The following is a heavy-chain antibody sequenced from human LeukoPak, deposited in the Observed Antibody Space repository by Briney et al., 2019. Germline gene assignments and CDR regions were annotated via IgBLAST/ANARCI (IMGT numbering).Heavy chain of an antibody. Sequence: SVKVSCKASGASFRIYGVTWVRQAPGQGLEWMGGIIPVYGTTNYAQKFQGRLTINTDESTSTVFMELNNLRFEDTATYYCATNFLVEYWITYMDVWGKGTTVSVSS. J-gene: IGHJ6*03. CDR2: IIPVYGTT. CDR1: GASFRIYG. V-gene: IGHV1-69*05. CDR3: ATNFLVEYWITYMDV. D-gene: IGHD2-8*02.